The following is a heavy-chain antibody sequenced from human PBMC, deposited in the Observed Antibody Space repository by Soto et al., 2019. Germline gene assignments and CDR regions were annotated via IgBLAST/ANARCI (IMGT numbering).Heavy chain of an antibody. V-gene: IGHV3-23*01. D-gene: IGHD4-17*01. J-gene: IGHJ5*02. CDR1: GFTFSSYA. Sequence: EVHLLESGGGLVQPGGSLRLSCEASGFTFSSYAMTWVRQAPGRGLEGVSGITGSGGRTYYADSVKGRFTISRDNSKSTLYLKRKSRRAEDTAVYYCAKDRGYGDYGGWFDPWGQGTLVTVSS. CDR2: ITGSGGRT. CDR3: AKDRGYGDYGGWFDP.